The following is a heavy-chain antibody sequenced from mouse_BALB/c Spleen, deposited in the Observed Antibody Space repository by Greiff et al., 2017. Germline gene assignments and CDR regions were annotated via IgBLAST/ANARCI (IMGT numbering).Heavy chain of an antibody. V-gene: IGHV14-3*02. D-gene: IGHD1-1*01. Sequence: VQLQQSGAELLKPGASVKLSCTASGFNIKDTYMHWVKQRPEQGLEWIGRIDPANGNTKYDPKFQGKATITADTSSNTAYLQLSSLTSEDTAVYYCANYYGSSYDWFAYWGQGTLVTVSA. CDR1: GFNIKDTY. CDR3: ANYYGSSYDWFAY. J-gene: IGHJ3*01. CDR2: IDPANGNT.